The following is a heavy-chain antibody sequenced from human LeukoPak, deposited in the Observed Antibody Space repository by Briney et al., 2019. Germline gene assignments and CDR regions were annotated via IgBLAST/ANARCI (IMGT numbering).Heavy chain of an antibody. Sequence: PPGGSLRLSCAASGFTFSSYGMHWVRQAPGKGLEWVAFIRYDGSNKYYADSVKGRFTISRDNSKNTLYLQMNSLRAEDAAVYYCASLGYCSSTRCFYFDYWGQGTLVTVSS. CDR3: ASLGYCSSTRCFYFDY. CDR2: IRYDGSNK. CDR1: GFTFSSYG. V-gene: IGHV3-30*02. D-gene: IGHD2-2*01. J-gene: IGHJ4*02.